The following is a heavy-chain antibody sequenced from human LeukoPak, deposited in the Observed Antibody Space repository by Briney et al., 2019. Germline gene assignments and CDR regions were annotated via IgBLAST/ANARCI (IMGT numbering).Heavy chain of an antibody. CDR1: GGTLSSYA. D-gene: IGHD3-16*01. J-gene: IGHJ4*02. CDR3: ARAMSTFGGVRNYFDS. V-gene: IGHV1-69*04. Sequence: GSSVKVPCKASGGTLSSYAISWVRQAPGQGLEWMGRIIPILGIANYAQKFQGRVTITADKSTSTAYMELSSLRSEDTAVYYCARAMSTFGGVRNYFDSWGQGTLVTVSS. CDR2: IIPILGIA.